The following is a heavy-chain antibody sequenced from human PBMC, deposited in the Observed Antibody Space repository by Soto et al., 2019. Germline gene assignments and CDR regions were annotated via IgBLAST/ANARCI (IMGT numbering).Heavy chain of an antibody. D-gene: IGHD1-26*01. J-gene: IGHJ6*02. Sequence: EVQLLESGGGLVQPGGSLRLSCAASGFTFSSYAMSWVRKAAGKGLEWVSAISGSGGSTYYADSVKGRFTISRDNSKNTLHLQINSLRAEATPVYYGARSGSDDYYGMDVWGQGTTVTVAS. V-gene: IGHV3-23*01. CDR2: ISGSGGST. CDR1: GFTFSSYA. CDR3: ARSGSDDYYGMDV.